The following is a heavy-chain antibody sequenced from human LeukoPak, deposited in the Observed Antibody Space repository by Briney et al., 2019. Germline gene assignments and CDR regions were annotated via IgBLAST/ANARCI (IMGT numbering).Heavy chain of an antibody. D-gene: IGHD1-26*01. CDR1: GFTFSNHG. CDR3: ARVDWEVSGTYYFDS. J-gene: IGHJ4*02. CDR2: ISHDGSSK. V-gene: IGHV3-30-3*01. Sequence: GRSLRLSCAASGFTFSNHGMHWVRQAPGKGLEWVAVISHDGSSKYYADSVKGRFTISRDNSKNTLFLQMDSLATEDTAVYFCARVDWEVSGTYYFDSWGQGTLVTVSS.